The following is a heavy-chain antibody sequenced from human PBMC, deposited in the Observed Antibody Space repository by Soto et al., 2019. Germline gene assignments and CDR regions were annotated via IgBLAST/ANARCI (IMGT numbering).Heavy chain of an antibody. D-gene: IGHD2-21*01. J-gene: IGHJ3*02. CDR1: GGSISSSSYY. CDR3: ARLLPVMYAFDI. CDR2: IYYSGST. V-gene: IGHV4-39*01. Sequence: SETLSLTCTVSGGSISSSSYYWGWIRQPPGKGLEWIGSIYYSGSTYYNPSLKSRATISVDTSKNQFSLKLSSVTAADTAVYYCARLLPVMYAFDIWGQGTMVTVSS.